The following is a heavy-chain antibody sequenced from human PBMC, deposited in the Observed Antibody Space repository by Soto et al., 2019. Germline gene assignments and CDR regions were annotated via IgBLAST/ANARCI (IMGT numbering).Heavy chain of an antibody. V-gene: IGHV1-69*06. J-gene: IGHJ5*02. CDR1: GGTFSSYA. CDR3: ARDPGVGELLSLPPFDP. CDR2: IIPIFGTA. D-gene: IGHD3-10*01. Sequence: QVQLVQSGAEVKKPGSSVKVSCKASGGTFSSYAISWVRQAPGQGLEWMGGIIPIFGTANYAQKFQGRVTITADKSTRTAYMELSSLRSEDTAVYYCARDPGVGELLSLPPFDPWGQGTLVTVSS.